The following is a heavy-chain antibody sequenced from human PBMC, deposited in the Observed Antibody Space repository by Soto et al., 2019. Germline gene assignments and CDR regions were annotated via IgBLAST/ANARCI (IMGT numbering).Heavy chain of an antibody. J-gene: IGHJ4*02. V-gene: IGHV3-23*01. Sequence: WALRLSCAASGFTFSSYAMSWVRQAPGKGLEWVSAISGSGGSTYYADSVKGRFTISRDNSKNTLYLQMNSLRAEDTAVYYCAKDLVRFGNRIDYWGQGTLVTVSS. CDR2: ISGSGGST. CDR1: GFTFSSYA. CDR3: AKDLVRFGNRIDY. D-gene: IGHD3-10*01.